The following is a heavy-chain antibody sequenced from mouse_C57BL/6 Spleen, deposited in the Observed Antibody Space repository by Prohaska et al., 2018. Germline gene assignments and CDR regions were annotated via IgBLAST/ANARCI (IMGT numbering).Heavy chain of an antibody. J-gene: IGHJ4*01. CDR2: IHPYSGST. V-gene: IGHV1-64*01. CDR1: GYTFTSYW. Sequence: ASGYTFTSYWLHWVKQRHGQGLEWIGMIHPYSGSTNYNEKFKTKATLTVDKSSSTAYMRLSSLTSEDSAVYYCPRRGRYAMDYWGQGTSVTVSS. CDR3: PRRGRYAMDY.